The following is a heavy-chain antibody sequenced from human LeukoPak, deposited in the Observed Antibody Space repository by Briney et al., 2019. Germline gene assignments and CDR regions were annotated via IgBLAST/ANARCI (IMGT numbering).Heavy chain of an antibody. D-gene: IGHD5-18*01. CDR2: ISTDGSFT. Sequence: PGGSLRLSCAASGFTFSSYWMHWVRQGPEKGLVWVARISTDGSFTSYAASVKGRFTISRDNAKNTLYLQMNSLRDEDTAVYYCARGYGTVWGQGTLVAVSS. CDR1: GFTFSSYW. J-gene: IGHJ4*02. CDR3: ARGYGTV. V-gene: IGHV3-74*01.